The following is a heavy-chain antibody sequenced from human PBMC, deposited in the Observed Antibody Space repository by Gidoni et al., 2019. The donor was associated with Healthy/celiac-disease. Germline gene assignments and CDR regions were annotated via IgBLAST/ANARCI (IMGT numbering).Heavy chain of an antibody. D-gene: IGHD3-3*01. J-gene: IGHJ4*02. V-gene: IGHV3-7*01. CDR2: IKQDGSEK. CDR3: AREDRPDFWSGYYTGMAWVFDY. Sequence: EVQLVESGGGLVQPGGSLRLSCAASGFTFSSYWMDWVRQDPGKGLGWLANIKQDGSEKYYVDSVKGRFTISRDNAKNSLYLQMNSLRAEDTAVYYCAREDRPDFWSGYYTGMAWVFDYWGQGTLVTVSS. CDR1: GFTFSSYW.